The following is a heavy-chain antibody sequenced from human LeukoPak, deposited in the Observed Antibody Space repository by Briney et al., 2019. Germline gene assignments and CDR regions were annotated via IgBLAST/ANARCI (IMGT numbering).Heavy chain of an antibody. CDR3: ARDYDSSGYYLGGKFDY. CDR1: GGTFSSYA. D-gene: IGHD3-22*01. V-gene: IGHV1-69*05. Sequence: ASVKVSCKASGGTFSSYAISWVRQAPGQGLEWMGGIIPIFGTENYAQKFQGRVTITTDESTSTAYMELSSLRSEDTAVYYCARDYDSSGYYLGGKFDYWGQGTLVTVSS. CDR2: IIPIFGTE. J-gene: IGHJ4*02.